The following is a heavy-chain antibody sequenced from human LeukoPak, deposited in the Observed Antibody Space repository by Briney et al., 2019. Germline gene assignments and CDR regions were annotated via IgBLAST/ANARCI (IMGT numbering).Heavy chain of an antibody. J-gene: IGHJ4*02. CDR2: ISGTGGST. CDR3: AKRPDYDDSSGYYSRLVGYFDY. D-gene: IGHD3-22*01. Sequence: GGSLRLSCAASGFTFSNYAMSWIRQAPGKGLEWVSSISGTGGSTYYADSVKGRFTISRDNSKNTLYLQMNSLRAEDTAVYYCAKRPDYDDSSGYYSRLVGYFDYWGQETLVTVSS. V-gene: IGHV3-23*01. CDR1: GFTFSNYA.